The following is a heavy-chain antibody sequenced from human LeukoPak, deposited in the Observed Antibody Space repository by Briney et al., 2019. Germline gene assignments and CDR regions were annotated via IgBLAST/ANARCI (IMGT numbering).Heavy chain of an antibody. Sequence: GASVKVSCKPSGYTFTSYYMHWLRQAPGHGLEWMGIINPSGASRSYAQKFQGRVTMTTDTSTSTVYMELRSLRSDDTAVYYCARVGGGDWFDPWGQGTLVTVSS. D-gene: IGHD2-15*01. CDR3: ARVGGGDWFDP. CDR1: GYTFTSYY. CDR2: INPSGASR. V-gene: IGHV1-46*01. J-gene: IGHJ5*02.